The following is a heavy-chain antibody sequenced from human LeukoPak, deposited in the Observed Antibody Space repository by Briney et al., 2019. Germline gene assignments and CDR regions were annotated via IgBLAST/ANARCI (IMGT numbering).Heavy chain of an antibody. CDR2: INPNSGGT. J-gene: IGHJ4*02. CDR1: GYTFTGYY. CDR3: ARGVRIFGVVTWDY. Sequence: GASVKVSCKASGYTFTGYYMHWVRPAPGQGLEWMGWINPNSGGTNYAQKFQGRVTMTRDTSISTAYMELSRLRSDDTAVYYCARGVRIFGVVTWDYWGQGTLVTVSS. V-gene: IGHV1-2*02. D-gene: IGHD3-3*01.